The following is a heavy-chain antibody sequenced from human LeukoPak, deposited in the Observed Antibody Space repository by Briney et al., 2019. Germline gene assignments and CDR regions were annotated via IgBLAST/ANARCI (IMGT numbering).Heavy chain of an antibody. D-gene: IGHD3-3*01. J-gene: IGHJ5*02. CDR1: GYTLTNYG. V-gene: IGHV1-18*01. CDR3: ARDRHYDASTVFDP. CDR2: ISAYIVNT. Sequence: AASVKVSCKASGYTLTNYGISWVRQAPGQGLEWMGWISAYIVNTNYAQKFQGRVTMTTDTSTSTAYMELRSLTSDDTAMYYCARDRHYDASTVFDPWGQGTLVTVSS.